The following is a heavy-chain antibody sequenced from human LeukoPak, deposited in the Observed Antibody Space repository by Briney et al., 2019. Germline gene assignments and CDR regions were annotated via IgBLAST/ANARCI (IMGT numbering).Heavy chain of an antibody. CDR2: IFSSGEK. V-gene: IGHV2-26*01. CDR1: SFALPNTRLG. J-gene: IGHJ5*02. CDR3: ARVWFGESPNWFDP. D-gene: IGHD3-10*01. Sequence: GPVLAKPTQILTLTSTVTSFALPNTRLGVTWIRQPPGMTLEGPAHIFSSGEKSYNKSLKTRLTISKNTSKSQLVPPMTNTDPVDTATYYCARVWFGESPNWFDPWGQGSLVTVSS.